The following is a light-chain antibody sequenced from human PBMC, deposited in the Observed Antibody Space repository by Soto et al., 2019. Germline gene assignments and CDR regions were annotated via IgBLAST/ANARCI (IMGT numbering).Light chain of an antibody. CDR2: DAS. V-gene: IGKV3-11*01. J-gene: IGKJ3*01. Sequence: EIFLTQSPATLSLSPGERATLSCRASQSVSSYLAWYQQKPGQAPRLLIYDASNRATGIPARFSGSGSGTDFTLTISSLEPEDFAVYYCQQRSNWPLTFGPGTKVDIK. CDR1: QSVSSY. CDR3: QQRSNWPLT.